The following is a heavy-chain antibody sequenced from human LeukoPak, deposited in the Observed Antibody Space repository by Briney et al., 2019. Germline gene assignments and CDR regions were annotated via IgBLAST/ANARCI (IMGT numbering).Heavy chain of an antibody. CDR1: GYIFSSYV. D-gene: IGHD1-7*01. Sequence: GASVKVSCEASGYIFSSYVISWVRQAPGQGLEWMGRVSAHNGEIKYAEKFQGRVTMTTVTSTTTAYMELSRLRSDDTAVYYCARRAELELNFDYWGQGTLVTVSS. V-gene: IGHV1-18*01. CDR3: ARRAELELNFDY. CDR2: VSAHNGEI. J-gene: IGHJ4*02.